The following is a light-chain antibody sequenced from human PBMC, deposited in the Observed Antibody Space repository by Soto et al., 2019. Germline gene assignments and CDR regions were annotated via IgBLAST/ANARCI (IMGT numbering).Light chain of an antibody. V-gene: IGKV3-11*01. J-gene: IGKJ5*01. CDR1: QSVSSY. Sequence: EVVLTQSPATLSLSPGERATLSCRASQSVSSYLAWYQQKPGQTPRLLIYDASNRATGIPARFSGSGSATAFTLLISSLQPYDFAVYFCQQRSNRPPSITFGQGTRLEIK. CDR2: DAS. CDR3: QQRSNRPPSIT.